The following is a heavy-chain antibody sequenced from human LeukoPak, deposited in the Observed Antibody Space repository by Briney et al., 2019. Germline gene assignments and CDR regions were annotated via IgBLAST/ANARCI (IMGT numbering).Heavy chain of an antibody. D-gene: IGHD2-2*01. CDR3: ARDYCSTTTCLDY. J-gene: IGHJ4*02. CDR1: GFTFSNYG. CDR2: IWYDGSQK. Sequence: GGSLRLSCAASGFTFSNYGMRWVRQAPGKGLEWLAVIWYDGSQKYYADSVKGRFTISREDSKNTLYLQMNSLRVEDTAMYYCARDYCSTTTCLDYWGQGTLVTVSS. V-gene: IGHV3-33*01.